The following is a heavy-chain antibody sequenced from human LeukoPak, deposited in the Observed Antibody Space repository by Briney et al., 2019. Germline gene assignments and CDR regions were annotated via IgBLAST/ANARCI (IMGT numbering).Heavy chain of an antibody. CDR1: GFTFDDYT. Sequence: GGSLRLSCAASGFTFDDYTMHCVRQAPGKGLEGVSLISWDGGSTYYADSVKGRFTISRDNSKNSLYLQMNSLRTEDTALYYCAKDIGGYDLHDAFDIWGQGTMVTVSS. D-gene: IGHD5-12*01. J-gene: IGHJ3*02. V-gene: IGHV3-43*01. CDR2: ISWDGGST. CDR3: AKDIGGYDLHDAFDI.